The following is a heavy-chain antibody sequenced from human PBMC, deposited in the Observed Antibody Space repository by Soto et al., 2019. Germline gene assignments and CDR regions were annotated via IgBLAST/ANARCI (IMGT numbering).Heavy chain of an antibody. D-gene: IGHD5-12*01. CDR1: GGSFSGYY. V-gene: IGHV4-34*01. Sequence: SETLSLTCAVYGGSFSGYYWSWIRQPPGKGLEWIGEINHSGSTNYNPSLKSRVTISVDTSKNQFSLKLNSVTAADTAVYYCARGIVATPGWFDPWGQGTLVTVSS. CDR2: INHSGST. J-gene: IGHJ5*02. CDR3: ARGIVATPGWFDP.